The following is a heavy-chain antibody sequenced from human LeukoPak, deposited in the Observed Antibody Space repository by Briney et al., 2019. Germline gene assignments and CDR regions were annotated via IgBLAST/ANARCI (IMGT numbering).Heavy chain of an antibody. J-gene: IGHJ5*02. D-gene: IGHD2-21*02. CDR3: AATASYNWFAP. CDR2: INSDGSST. CDR1: GFTFSSYW. V-gene: IGHV3-74*01. Sequence: GGSLRLSCAASGFTFSSYWMHWVRQAPGKGLVWVSRINSDGSSTNYADSVKGRITTSRDNAKNTLYLQMNSLRAEDTAVYYCAATASYNWFAPGGQGTLATVSA.